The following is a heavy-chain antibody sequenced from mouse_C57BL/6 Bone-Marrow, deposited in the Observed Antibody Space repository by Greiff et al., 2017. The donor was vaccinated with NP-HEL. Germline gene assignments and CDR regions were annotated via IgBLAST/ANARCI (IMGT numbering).Heavy chain of an antibody. D-gene: IGHD1-1*01. CDR2: IDPETGGT. V-gene: IGHV1-15*01. Sequence: VQLQQSGAELVRPGASVTLSCKASGYTFTDYEMHWVKQTPVHGLEWIGAIDPETGGTAYNQKFKGKAILTADKSSSTAYMELRSLTSEDSAVYYCTRGHYGSSTDYWGQGTTLTVSS. J-gene: IGHJ2*01. CDR3: TRGHYGSSTDY. CDR1: GYTFTDYE.